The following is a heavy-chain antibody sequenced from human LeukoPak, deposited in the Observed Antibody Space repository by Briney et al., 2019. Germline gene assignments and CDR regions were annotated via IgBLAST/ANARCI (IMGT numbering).Heavy chain of an antibody. J-gene: IGHJ6*03. CDR2: MNPNSGNT. Sequence: ASVKVSCKASGYTFTGYYMRWVRQATGQGLEWMGWMNPNSGNTGYAQKLQGRVSMTTDTSTSTAYMDLRSLRSDDTAVYYCARDLRYSSGWSASGMDVWGKGTTVTISS. D-gene: IGHD6-19*01. CDR1: GYTFTGYY. V-gene: IGHV1-18*04. CDR3: ARDLRYSSGWSASGMDV.